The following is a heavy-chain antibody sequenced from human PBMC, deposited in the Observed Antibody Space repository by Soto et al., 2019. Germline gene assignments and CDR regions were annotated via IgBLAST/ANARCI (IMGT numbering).Heavy chain of an antibody. CDR1: GFTFSSYG. CDR3: ARDLKDSSRKLYYYYGMDV. V-gene: IGHV3-30*19. J-gene: IGHJ6*02. Sequence: GGSLRLSCAASGFTFSSYGMHWVRQAPGKGLEWVAVIWYDGSNKYYADSVKGRFTISRDNSKNTLYLQMNSLRAEDTAVYYCARDLKDSSRKLYYYYGMDVWGQGTTVTVSS. CDR2: IWYDGSNK. D-gene: IGHD5-18*01.